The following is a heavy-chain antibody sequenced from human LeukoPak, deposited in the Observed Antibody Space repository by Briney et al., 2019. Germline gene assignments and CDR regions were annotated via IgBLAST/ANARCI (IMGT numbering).Heavy chain of an antibody. Sequence: PSETLSLTCAVYGGSFSGYYWSWIRQPPGKGLEWIGEINHSGSTNYNPSLKSRVTISVDTSKNQFSLELSSVTAADTAVYYCARARPARYYYDSSGYYGSWGQGTMVTVSS. D-gene: IGHD3-22*01. V-gene: IGHV4-34*01. CDR1: GGSFSGYY. J-gene: IGHJ3*01. CDR3: ARARPARYYYDSSGYYGS. CDR2: INHSGST.